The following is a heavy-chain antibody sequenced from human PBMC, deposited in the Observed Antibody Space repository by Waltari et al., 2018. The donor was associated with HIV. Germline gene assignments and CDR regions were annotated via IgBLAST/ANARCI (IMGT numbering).Heavy chain of an antibody. CDR1: GGLLGRSHYC. CDR3: ARRGSSRGYDLRNWFDP. Sequence: QLQLQESGPGLVKPSETLSLTCTVSGGLLGRSHYCWGWIRQPPGRRLEWIGSMSYSGTTYYNPSIKCRVTISLSTAKSQFSLRLTSVTAEDTALYFCARRGSSRGYDLRNWFDPWGQGILVTVSS. V-gene: IGHV4-39*01. D-gene: IGHD5-12*01. J-gene: IGHJ5*02. CDR2: MSYSGTT.